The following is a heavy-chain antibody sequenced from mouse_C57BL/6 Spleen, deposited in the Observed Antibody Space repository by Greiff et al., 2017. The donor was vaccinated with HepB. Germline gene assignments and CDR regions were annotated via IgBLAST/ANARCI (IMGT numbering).Heavy chain of an antibody. Sequence: QVHVKQSGAELVKPGASVKLSCKASGYTFTEYTIHWVKQRSGQGLEWIGWFYPGSGSIKYNEKFKDKATLTADKSSSTVYMELSRLTSEDSAVYFCARHEDHDGYHRYFDVWGTGTTVTVSS. J-gene: IGHJ1*03. D-gene: IGHD2-3*01. CDR2: FYPGSGSI. CDR3: ARHEDHDGYHRYFDV. V-gene: IGHV1-62-2*01. CDR1: GYTFTEYT.